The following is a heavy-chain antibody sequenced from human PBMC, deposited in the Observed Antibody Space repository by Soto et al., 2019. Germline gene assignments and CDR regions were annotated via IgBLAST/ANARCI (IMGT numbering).Heavy chain of an antibody. D-gene: IGHD2-15*01. CDR1: GFTFSSYW. Sequence: GGSLRLSCAASGFTFSSYWMSWVRQAPGKGLEWVANIKQDGSEKYYVDSVKGRFTISRDNAKNSLYLQMNSLRAEDTAVYYCVRENTHVEITEGWFDPWGQGILVTVSS. V-gene: IGHV3-7*01. CDR3: VRENTHVEITEGWFDP. J-gene: IGHJ5*02. CDR2: IKQDGSEK.